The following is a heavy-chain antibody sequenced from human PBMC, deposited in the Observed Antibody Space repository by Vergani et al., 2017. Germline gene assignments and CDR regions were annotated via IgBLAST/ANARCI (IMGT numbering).Heavy chain of an antibody. CDR1: GYTFTSYA. CDR2: INTNTGNP. D-gene: IGHD5-18*01. V-gene: IGHV7-4-1*02. J-gene: IGHJ3*02. CDR3: ARDSPVGYSYGYDAFDI. Sequence: QVQLVQSGAEVKKSGASVMLSCKASGYTFTSYAMNWVRQAPGQGLEWMGWINTNTGNPTYAQGFTGRFVFSLDTSVSTAYLQISSLKAEDTAVYYCARDSPVGYSYGYDAFDIWGQGTMVTVSS.